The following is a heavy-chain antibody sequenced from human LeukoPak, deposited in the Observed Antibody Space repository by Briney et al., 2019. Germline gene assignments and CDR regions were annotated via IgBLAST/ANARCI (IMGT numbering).Heavy chain of an antibody. J-gene: IGHJ5*02. Sequence: ASVKVSCKAYGYTFSGYYLHWLRQVPGQGLEWMVWINPDSGDTDYAQKFQGRVTMTRDTSISTVYMELNWLRSDDTAVYYCARAEARDYSGGNWFFNWFVPWGQGTLVTVSS. CDR3: ARAEARDYSGGNWFFNWFVP. V-gene: IGHV1-2*02. CDR1: GYTFSGYY. CDR2: INPDSGDT. D-gene: IGHD2-15*01.